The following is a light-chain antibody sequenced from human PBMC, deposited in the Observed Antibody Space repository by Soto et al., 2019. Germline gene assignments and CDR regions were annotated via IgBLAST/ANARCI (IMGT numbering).Light chain of an antibody. V-gene: IGKV1-5*01. CDR1: QSISDS. CDR2: DVS. CDR3: QKYHGFSRK. Sequence: DIQMTQSPSSLSASVLYIVTITFQASQSISDSLAWYQQKPGKAPDLLISDVSKLERGVASRFSGSGSGTEFTLTISSMQPDDLATYYCQKYHGFSRKFGQGTKVDIK. J-gene: IGKJ1*01.